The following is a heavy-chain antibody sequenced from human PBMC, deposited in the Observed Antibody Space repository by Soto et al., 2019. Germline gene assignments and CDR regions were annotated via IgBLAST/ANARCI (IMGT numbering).Heavy chain of an antibody. CDR2: VYYSGST. J-gene: IGHJ4*02. Sequence: SETLSLTCTVSGGSISDYYWSWFRQAPGKGLDWIGYVYYSGSTNYNPSLQSRVTMSVDTSKNQFSLKLSAVTAADTAVYYCARQAIDWGQGTLVTVSS. CDR1: GGSISDYY. CDR3: ARQAID. V-gene: IGHV4-59*08.